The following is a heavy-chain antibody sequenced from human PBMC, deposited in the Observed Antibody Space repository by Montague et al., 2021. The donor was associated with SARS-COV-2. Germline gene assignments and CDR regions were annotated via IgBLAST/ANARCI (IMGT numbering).Heavy chain of an antibody. D-gene: IGHD5-24*01. CDR1: GGSISSYY. Sequence: SETLSLTCSVSGGSISSYYWNWIRETPGKGLEWIGYIYYSGTTNYNPSLKSRVTISLDTPKNQFSLNMNSVTAADTAIYYCARDQAAKISYKDGFDIWGQGTTVTVSS. CDR2: IYYSGTT. J-gene: IGHJ3*02. CDR3: ARDQAAKISYKDGFDI. V-gene: IGHV4-59*01.